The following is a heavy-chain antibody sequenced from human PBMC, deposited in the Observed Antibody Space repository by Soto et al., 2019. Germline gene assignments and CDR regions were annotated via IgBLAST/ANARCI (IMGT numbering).Heavy chain of an antibody. V-gene: IGHV3-33*01. CDR2: IWYDGSNK. D-gene: IGHD1-7*01. Sequence: GGSLRLSCAESGFTFSSYGMHWVRQAPGKGLEWVAVIWYDGSNKYYADSVKGRLTISRDNSKNTLYLQMNSLRAEDTAVYYCARDSTGTTSPFDYWGQGTLVTVSS. CDR1: GFTFSSYG. CDR3: ARDSTGTTSPFDY. J-gene: IGHJ4*02.